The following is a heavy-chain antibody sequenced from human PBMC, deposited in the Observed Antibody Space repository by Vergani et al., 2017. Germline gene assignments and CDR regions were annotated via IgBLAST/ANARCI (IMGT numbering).Heavy chain of an antibody. CDR2: IYYSGST. Sequence: QLQLQESGPGLVKPSATLSLTCSVSGASIRSSNYYWGWIRQPPGKGLEWIASIYYSGSTYYNPSLKSRVTISVDTSKDQFSLKLSSMTAADTAVYFCARHSTVEWLVKLEWFDPWGQGSLVTVSS. CDR3: ARHSTVEWLVKLEWFDP. V-gene: IGHV4-39*01. J-gene: IGHJ5*02. D-gene: IGHD6-19*01. CDR1: GASIRSSNYY.